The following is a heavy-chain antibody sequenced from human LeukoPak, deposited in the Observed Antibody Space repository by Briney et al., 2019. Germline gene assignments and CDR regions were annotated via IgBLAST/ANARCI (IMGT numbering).Heavy chain of an antibody. Sequence: SETLSLTCTVSGGSMNSYYWSWVRQPPGKGLEWIAYIYYLGSTSYSPSLRGRGSISVDTSKNQFSLKLSSVTAADTAVYYCARGRPYFDYWGQGTLVTVSS. CDR3: ARGRPYFDY. V-gene: IGHV4-59*12. CDR2: IYYLGST. J-gene: IGHJ4*02. CDR1: GGSMNSYY.